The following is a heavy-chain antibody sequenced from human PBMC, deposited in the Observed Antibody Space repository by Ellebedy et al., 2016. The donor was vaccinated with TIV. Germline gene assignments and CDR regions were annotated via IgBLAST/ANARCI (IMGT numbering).Heavy chain of an antibody. CDR2: ISNSAAYI. V-gene: IGHV3-21*01. J-gene: IGHJ6*03. Sequence: GESLKISCAASGFTFNSYSMNWVRQAPGKGLEWVSSISNSAAYIDYADSVKGRFTISRDNAKNSLYLQMNSLRAEDTAVYYCARTPDYYYYMDVWGQGTTVTVSS. CDR3: ARTPDYYYYMDV. CDR1: GFTFNSYS.